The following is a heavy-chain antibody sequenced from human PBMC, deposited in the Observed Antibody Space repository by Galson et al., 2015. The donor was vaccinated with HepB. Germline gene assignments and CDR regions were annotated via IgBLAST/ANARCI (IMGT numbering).Heavy chain of an antibody. V-gene: IGHV1-18*04. J-gene: IGHJ4*02. CDR2: ISAYNGNR. CDR3: ARVHSYGYGSYFDY. D-gene: IGHD5-18*01. CDR1: GYTFTSYA. Sequence: SVKVSCKASGYTFTSYAISWVRQAPGQGLEWMGWISAYNGNRTFAQNLQGRVTMTTDASTSTAHMELRSLKSDDTAVYYCARVHSYGYGSYFDYWGQGTLVTVSS.